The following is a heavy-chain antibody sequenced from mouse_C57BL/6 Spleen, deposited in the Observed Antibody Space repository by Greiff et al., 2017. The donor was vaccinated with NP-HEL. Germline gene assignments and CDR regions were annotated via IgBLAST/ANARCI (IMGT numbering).Heavy chain of an antibody. D-gene: IGHD1-1*01. CDR3: VRHNYYGSSSLYYAMDY. J-gene: IGHJ4*01. Sequence: VQLQQSGGGLVQPKGSLKLSCAASGFSFNTYAMNWVRQAPGKGLEWVARIRSKSNNYATYYADSVKYRFTISRDDSESMLYLQMNNLKTEDTAMYYCVRHNYYGSSSLYYAMDYWGQGTSVTVSS. V-gene: IGHV10-1*01. CDR2: IRSKSNNYAT. CDR1: GFSFNTYA.